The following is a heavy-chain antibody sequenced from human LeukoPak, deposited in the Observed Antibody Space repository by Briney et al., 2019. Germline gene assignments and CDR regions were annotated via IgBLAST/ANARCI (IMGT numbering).Heavy chain of an antibody. CDR1: GYTLTELS. Sequence: ASVKVSCKFSGYTLTELSMHWVRQAPGKGLEWMGGFDPEDGETIYAQKFQGRVTMTEGTSTDTAYMELSSLSSEGTAVYYCAVGGVTFGGVIAPFDYWGQGTLVTVSS. CDR2: FDPEDGET. V-gene: IGHV1-24*01. CDR3: AVGGVTFGGVIAPFDY. J-gene: IGHJ4*02. D-gene: IGHD3-16*02.